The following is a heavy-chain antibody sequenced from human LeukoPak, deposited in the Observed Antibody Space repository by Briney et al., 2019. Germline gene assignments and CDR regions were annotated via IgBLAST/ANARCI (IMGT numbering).Heavy chain of an antibody. D-gene: IGHD6-6*01. CDR3: ARAHSSIAARPHYYYYYMDV. CDR1: GGTFSSYA. CDR2: IIPIFGIA. J-gene: IGHJ6*03. Sequence: ASVKVSCKASGGTFSSYAISWVRQAPGQGLEWMGGIIPIFGIANYAQKFQGRVTITTDESTNTAYMELSSLRSEDTAVYYCARAHSSIAARPHYYYYYMDVWGKGTTVTVSS. V-gene: IGHV1-69*05.